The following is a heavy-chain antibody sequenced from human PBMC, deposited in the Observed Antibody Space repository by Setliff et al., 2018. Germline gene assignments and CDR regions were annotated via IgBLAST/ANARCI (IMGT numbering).Heavy chain of an antibody. CDR1: GYSITSGYY. Sequence: LSLTCTVSGYSITSGYYWGWIRQAPGKGLEWVSVTYSNGATNYADSVKGRFIISRDNSKNTLYLQMNSLRAEDTAVYYCARGQMISGWYYFDSWGQGTLVTVSS. CDR3: ARGQMISGWYYFDS. CDR2: TYSNGAT. J-gene: IGHJ4*02. D-gene: IGHD6-19*01. V-gene: IGHV3-66*03.